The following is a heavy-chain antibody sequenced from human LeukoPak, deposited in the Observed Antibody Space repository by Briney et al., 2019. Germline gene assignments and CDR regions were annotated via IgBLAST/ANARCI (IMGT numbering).Heavy chain of an antibody. J-gene: IGHJ6*02. CDR2: ISYDGSNK. Sequence: GGSLRLSCAASGFTFSSYGMHWVRQAPGKGLEWVAVISYDGSNKYYADSVKGRFTISRDNSKNTLYLQMNSLRAEDTAVYYCARDPRVPDYYYYYDMDVWGQGTTVTVSS. CDR1: GFTFSSYG. D-gene: IGHD1-14*01. V-gene: IGHV3-30*19. CDR3: ARDPRVPDYYYYYDMDV.